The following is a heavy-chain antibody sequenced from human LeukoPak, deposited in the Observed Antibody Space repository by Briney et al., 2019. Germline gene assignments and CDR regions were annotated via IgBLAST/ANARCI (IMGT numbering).Heavy chain of an antibody. Sequence: GGSLRLSCAASEFTFSSYSINWVRQAPGKGLEWVSNISSSSSNIYYADSVKGRFTISGDNAKNSLYLQMNSLRAEDTAVYYCARDGGSGWYEYYFDYWGQGTLVTVSS. CDR3: ARDGGSGWYEYYFDY. D-gene: IGHD6-19*01. CDR1: EFTFSSYS. J-gene: IGHJ4*02. V-gene: IGHV3-48*04. CDR2: ISSSSSNI.